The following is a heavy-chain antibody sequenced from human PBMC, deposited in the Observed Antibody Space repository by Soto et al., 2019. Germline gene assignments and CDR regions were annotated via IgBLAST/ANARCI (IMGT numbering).Heavy chain of an antibody. Sequence: GESLKISCQGSGYSFSDYWITWVRQMPGKGLEWIGRIDPPDSYTNYSPSFQGHVTISLDRSINTVYLQWTSLTTSDTAIYYCARRGYSMSVGYYYAMDVWGQGTTVTVSS. V-gene: IGHV5-10-1*01. CDR1: GYSFSDYW. CDR3: ARRGYSMSVGYYYAMDV. D-gene: IGHD6-13*01. J-gene: IGHJ6*02. CDR2: IDPPDSYT.